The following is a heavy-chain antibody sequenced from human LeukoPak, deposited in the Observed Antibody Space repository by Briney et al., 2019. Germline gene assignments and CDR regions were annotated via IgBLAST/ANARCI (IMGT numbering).Heavy chain of an antibody. Sequence: SVKVSCKASGGTFSSYAISWVRQAPGQGLEWMGRIIPILGIANYAQKFQGRVTITADKSTSTAYMELSSLRSEDTAVYHCARAGDYGDYFDYWGQGTLVTVSS. CDR2: IIPILGIA. CDR3: ARAGDYGDYFDY. CDR1: GGTFSSYA. J-gene: IGHJ4*02. V-gene: IGHV1-69*04. D-gene: IGHD4-17*01.